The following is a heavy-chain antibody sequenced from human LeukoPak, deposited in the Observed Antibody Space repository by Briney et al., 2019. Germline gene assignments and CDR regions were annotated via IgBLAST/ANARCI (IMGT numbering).Heavy chain of an antibody. D-gene: IGHD3-22*01. CDR3: ARGYYYDSSGYV. J-gene: IGHJ4*02. V-gene: IGHV3-21*01. CDR1: GFTFRTSG. Sequence: GGSLRLSCAASGFTFRTSGMNWVRQAPGKGLEWVSSISSSSSYIYYADSVKGRFTISRDNAKNSLYLQMNSLRAEDTAVYYCARGYYYDSSGYVWGQGTLVTVSS. CDR2: ISSSSSYI.